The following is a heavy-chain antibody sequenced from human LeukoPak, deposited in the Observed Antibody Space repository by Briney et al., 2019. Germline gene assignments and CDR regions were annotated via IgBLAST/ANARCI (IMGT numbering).Heavy chain of an antibody. D-gene: IGHD4-23*01. CDR3: AKDLGVYGGLSDY. V-gene: IGHV3-30*02. J-gene: IGHJ4*02. CDR2: IRYDGSNK. Sequence: GGSLRLSCAASGFTFSSYGMHWVRQAPGKGLEWVAFIRYDGSNKYYADSVKGRFTISRDNSKNTLYLQMNSLRAEDTAVYYCAKDLGVYGGLSDYWGQGTLVTVSS. CDR1: GFTFSSYG.